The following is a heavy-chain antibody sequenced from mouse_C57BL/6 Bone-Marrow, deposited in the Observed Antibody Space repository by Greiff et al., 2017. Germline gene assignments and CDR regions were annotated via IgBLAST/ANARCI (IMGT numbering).Heavy chain of an antibody. CDR3: AGGSSYDWYFDV. D-gene: IGHD1-1*01. CDR1: GYTFTSYW. CDR2: IDPSDSET. Sequence: QVQLQQPGAELVMPGASVKLSCKASGYTFTSYWMHWVKQRPIQGLEWIGNIDPSDSETHYNQKFKDKATLTVDKSSSTAYMQLSSLTSEDSAVYYCAGGSSYDWYFDVWGTGTTVTVSS. J-gene: IGHJ1*03. V-gene: IGHV1-52*01.